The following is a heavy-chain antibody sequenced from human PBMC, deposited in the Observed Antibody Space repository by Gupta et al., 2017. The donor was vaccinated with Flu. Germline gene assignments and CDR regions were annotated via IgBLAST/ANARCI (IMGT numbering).Heavy chain of an antibody. V-gene: IGHV3-30*18. J-gene: IGHJ6*03. D-gene: IGHD3-10*01. Sequence: RAPGKGLEWVAVISYDGGNKYYADSVEGRFPISRDNSNNQLYLQMNNLRPEDTAVYYCAKDQGAYKYGSGSYNLLYYMDVWGTGTTVTVSS. CDR2: ISYDGGNK. CDR3: AKDQGAYKYGSGSYNLLYYMDV.